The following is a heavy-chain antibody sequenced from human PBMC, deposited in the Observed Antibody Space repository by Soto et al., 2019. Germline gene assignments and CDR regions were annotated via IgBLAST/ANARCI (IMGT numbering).Heavy chain of an antibody. V-gene: IGHV4-39*01. CDR3: ARHYRNAWYCFCDS. Sequence: SETLSLTCTVSDGSVSNSTFYWGWIRQAPGKGLEWIGLIYYSGSTYYHRSLKSRASMFIDTSKNQFSLKLNSVTAADTAIYYCARHYRNAWYCFCDSWGQGTLVTVS. J-gene: IGHJ4*02. CDR1: DGSVSNSTFY. CDR2: IYYSGST. D-gene: IGHD6-19*01.